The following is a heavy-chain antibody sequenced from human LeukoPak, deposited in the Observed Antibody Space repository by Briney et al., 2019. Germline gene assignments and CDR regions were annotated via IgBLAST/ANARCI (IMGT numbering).Heavy chain of an antibody. CDR2: ISSSGSTI. D-gene: IGHD3-10*01. J-gene: IGHJ6*02. V-gene: IGHV3-48*03. Sequence: GGSLRLSCAASGFTFSSYEMNWVRQAPGKGLEWVSYISSSGSTIYYAGSVKGRFTISRDNAKNSLYLQMNSLRAEDTAVYYCARVWFGEFDYYYYGMDVWGQGTTVTVSS. CDR3: ARVWFGEFDYYYYGMDV. CDR1: GFTFSSYE.